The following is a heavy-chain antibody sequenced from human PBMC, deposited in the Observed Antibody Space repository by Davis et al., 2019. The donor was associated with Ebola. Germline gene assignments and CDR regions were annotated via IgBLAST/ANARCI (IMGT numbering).Heavy chain of an antibody. CDR1: GGSFSGYY. CDR3: ARRSALYYYYYGMDV. CDR2: INHSGST. D-gene: IGHD6-6*01. V-gene: IGHV4-34*01. Sequence: SETLSLTCAVYGGSFSGYYWSWIRRPPGKGLEWIGEINHSGSTNYNPSLKSRVTISVDTSKNQFSLKLSSVTAADTAVYYCARRSALYYYYYGMDVWGQGTTVTVSS. J-gene: IGHJ6*02.